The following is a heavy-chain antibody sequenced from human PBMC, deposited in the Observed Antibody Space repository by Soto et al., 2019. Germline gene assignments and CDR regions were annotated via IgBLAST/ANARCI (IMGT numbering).Heavy chain of an antibody. CDR2: IKSKTDGGTT. J-gene: IGHJ4*02. D-gene: IGHD3-10*01. CDR1: GFTFSNAW. CDR3: TTGKQMVRGVYRPNPPGY. V-gene: IGHV3-15*07. Sequence: PGGSLRLSCAASGFTFSNAWMNWVRQAPGKGLEWVGRIKSKTDGGTTDYAAPVKGRFTISRDDSKNTLCLQMNSLKTEDTAVYYCTTGKQMVRGVYRPNPPGYWGQGTLVTVSS.